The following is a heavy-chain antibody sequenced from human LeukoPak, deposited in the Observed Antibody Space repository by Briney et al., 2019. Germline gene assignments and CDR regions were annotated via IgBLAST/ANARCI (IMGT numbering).Heavy chain of an antibody. CDR2: ISGSGGST. CDR1: GFTFSSYA. J-gene: IGHJ5*02. D-gene: IGHD6-13*01. CDR3: AKDSTSTYSSSWYIPWFDP. V-gene: IGHV3-23*01. Sequence: GGSLRLSCAASGFTFSSYAMSWVRQAPGKGLECVSAISGSGGSTYYADSVKGRFTISRDNSKNTLYLQMNSLRAEDTAVYYCAKDSTSTYSSSWYIPWFDPWGQGTLVTVSS.